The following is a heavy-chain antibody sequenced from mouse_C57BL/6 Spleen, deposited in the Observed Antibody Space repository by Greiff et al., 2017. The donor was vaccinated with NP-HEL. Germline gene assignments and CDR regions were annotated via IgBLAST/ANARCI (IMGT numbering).Heavy chain of an antibody. D-gene: IGHD1-1*01. CDR2: IYPSDSET. CDR3: AREGTLYYYAMDY. J-gene: IGHJ4*01. CDR1: GYTFTSYW. Sequence: VQLQQPGAELVRPGSSVKLSCKASGYTFTSYWMDWVKQRPGQGLEWIGNIYPSDSETHYNQKFKDKATLTVDKSSSTAYMQLSSLTSEDSAVYYCAREGTLYYYAMDYWGQGTSVTVSS. V-gene: IGHV1-61*01.